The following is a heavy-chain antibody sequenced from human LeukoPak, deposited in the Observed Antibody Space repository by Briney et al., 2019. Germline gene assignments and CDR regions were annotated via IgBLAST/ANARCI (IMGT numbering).Heavy chain of an antibody. J-gene: IGHJ3*02. V-gene: IGHV1-18*01. CDR1: GYTFTSYG. D-gene: IGHD5-18*01. CDR3: AREGYSYGYTHDAFDI. Sequence: GASVKVSCKASGYTFTSYGISWVRQAPGQGLEWMGWISAYNGNTNYAQKPQGRVTMTTDTSTSTAYMELRSLRSDDTAVYYCAREGYSYGYTHDAFDIWGQGTMVTVSS. CDR2: ISAYNGNT.